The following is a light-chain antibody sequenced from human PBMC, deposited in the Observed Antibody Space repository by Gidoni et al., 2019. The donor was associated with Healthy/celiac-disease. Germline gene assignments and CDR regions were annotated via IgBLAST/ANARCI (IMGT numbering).Light chain of an antibody. CDR3: QQYNSYQYT. Sequence: QSPSTLSASVGDRVTITCRASQSISSWLAWYQQKPGKAPKLLIYKASSLESGVPSRFSGSGSGTEFTLTISSLQPDDFATYYCQQYNSYQYTFGQXTKLEIK. CDR2: KAS. CDR1: QSISSW. V-gene: IGKV1-5*03. J-gene: IGKJ2*01.